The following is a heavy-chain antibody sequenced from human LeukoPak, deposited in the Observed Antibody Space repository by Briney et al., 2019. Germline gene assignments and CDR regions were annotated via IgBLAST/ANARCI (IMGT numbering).Heavy chain of an antibody. Sequence: ASVKVSCKASGYTFTRYGISWVRQAPGQGLEWMGWISAYNGDTNYAQKFQGRVTITRNTSISTAYMELSSLRSEDTAVYYCARGYGDYSLPDYWGQGTLVTVSS. CDR1: GYTFTRYG. CDR2: ISAYNGDT. V-gene: IGHV1-18*01. J-gene: IGHJ4*02. CDR3: ARGYGDYSLPDY. D-gene: IGHD4-17*01.